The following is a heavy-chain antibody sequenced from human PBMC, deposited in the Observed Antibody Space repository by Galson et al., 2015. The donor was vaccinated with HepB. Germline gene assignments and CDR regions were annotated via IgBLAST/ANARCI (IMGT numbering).Heavy chain of an antibody. D-gene: IGHD1-1*01. J-gene: IGHJ5*02. CDR1: GGSISSGGYY. Sequence: TCTVSGGSISSGGYYWSWIRQHPGKGLEWIGSMYYSVGTYYNASLKSRVTISVDTSKNQFSLRLGSVTAADTAVYYCARNPPTDLSIFDPWGQGTLVTVSS. CDR3: ARNPPTDLSIFDP. V-gene: IGHV4-31*03. CDR2: MYYSVGT.